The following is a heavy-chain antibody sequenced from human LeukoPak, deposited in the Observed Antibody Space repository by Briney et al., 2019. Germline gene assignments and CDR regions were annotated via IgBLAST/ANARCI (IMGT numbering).Heavy chain of an antibody. D-gene: IGHD1-26*01. CDR1: GFTFRNYA. CDR2: ITYNGDIK. J-gene: IGHJ4*02. Sequence: PGGSLRLSCAASGFTFRNYAIHWARQAPGEGLEWVAIITYNGDIKYYADSVKGRFTISRDNSQNTVFLQMNSLRPEDTAVYYCARDAQSGAHSDFDYWGQGTLVTVSS. V-gene: IGHV3-30-3*01. CDR3: ARDAQSGAHSDFDY.